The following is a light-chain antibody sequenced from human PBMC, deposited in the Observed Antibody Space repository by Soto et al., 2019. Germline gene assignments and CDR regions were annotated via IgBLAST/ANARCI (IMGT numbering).Light chain of an antibody. CDR1: QSLFHSEGDTS. J-gene: IGKJ4*01. CDR2: KIS. V-gene: IGKV2-24*01. Sequence: DIVMHQTPLSSPVTLGQPASISCRSSQSLFHSEGDTSLKWLQQRPGQPPRLLIYKISTRFSGVPDRFTGSGAGTDFTLTISRVAAEDVGTYYCMQQTQYPFTFGGGTKVELK. CDR3: MQQTQYPFT.